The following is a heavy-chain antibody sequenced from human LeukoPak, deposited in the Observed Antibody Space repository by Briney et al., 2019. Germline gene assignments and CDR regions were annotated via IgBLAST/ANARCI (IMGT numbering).Heavy chain of an antibody. V-gene: IGHV3-23*01. CDR1: GFTFSSFA. CDR3: AKAHFRHDY. CDR2: ISGSGATT. Sequence: GGSLRLSCAASGFTFSSFAMSLVRQAPGKGLEWVSVISGSGATTYYADSVKGRFTISRVNSKNTLYLQMNSLRADDTAVYYCAKAHFRHDYWGQGTLVTVSS. J-gene: IGHJ4*02. D-gene: IGHD2/OR15-2a*01.